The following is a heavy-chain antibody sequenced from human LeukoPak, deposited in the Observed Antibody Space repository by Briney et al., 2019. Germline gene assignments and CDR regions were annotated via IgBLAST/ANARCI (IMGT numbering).Heavy chain of an antibody. J-gene: IGHJ4*02. Sequence: GGSLRLSCAASGFTFRNYWMHWVRQTPGKGLVWVSRINRDGANTNYADSMKGRFTISRDNAKNTLYLQMNSLRAEDTALYYCVRDTSSYFDYWAREPWSPSPQ. V-gene: IGHV3-74*01. CDR3: VRDTSSYFDY. CDR2: INRDGANT. CDR1: GFTFRNYW.